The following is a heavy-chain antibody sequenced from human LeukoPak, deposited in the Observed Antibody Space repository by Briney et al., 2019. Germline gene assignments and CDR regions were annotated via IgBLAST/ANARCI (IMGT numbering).Heavy chain of an antibody. Sequence: GAPLRISCKGSGCSFTSYWISWGRQMRGKGLEGMGRIDPSESYTTYSPSFEGHLTLSADKSIRTAYLQWSSLKASDTAMYYCARRRGEDYWGQGTLVTVSS. V-gene: IGHV5-10-1*01. CDR3: ARRRGEDY. CDR1: GCSFTSYW. J-gene: IGHJ4*02. D-gene: IGHD3-10*01. CDR2: IDPSESYT.